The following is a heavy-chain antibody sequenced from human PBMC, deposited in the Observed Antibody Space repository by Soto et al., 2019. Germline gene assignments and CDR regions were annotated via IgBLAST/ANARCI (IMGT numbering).Heavy chain of an antibody. Sequence: GESLKISWQGSGYSFTTYWISWVRQMPGKGLEWMGRIDPSDSYTNFSPSFEGHVSISVDKSISTVYLQWRSLKASDTAMYYCVTYCSRGSCYLDYYYYGMDVWGQGTMVTVSS. J-gene: IGHJ6*02. D-gene: IGHD2-15*01. CDR1: GYSFTTYW. CDR2: IDPSDSYT. V-gene: IGHV5-10-1*01. CDR3: VTYCSRGSCYLDYYYYGMDV.